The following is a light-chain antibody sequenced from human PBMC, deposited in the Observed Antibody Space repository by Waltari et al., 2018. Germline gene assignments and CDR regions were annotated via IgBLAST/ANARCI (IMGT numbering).Light chain of an antibody. V-gene: IGLV3-1*01. CDR3: QAWDNILEV. Sequence: SYELTQAPSVSVSPGQTAIITCSGHELGERYAAWYKQKAGQSPVLLIYQDNKRPSGIPERCSGSNSGNTATLTISGTQTMDAADYYCQAWDNILEVFGPGTKVTVL. J-gene: IGLJ1*01. CDR1: ELGERY. CDR2: QDN.